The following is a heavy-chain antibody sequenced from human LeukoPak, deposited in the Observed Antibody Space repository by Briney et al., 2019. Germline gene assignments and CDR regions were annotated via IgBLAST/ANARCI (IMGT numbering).Heavy chain of an antibody. V-gene: IGHV3-23*01. CDR3: AGGGRGMATMPRYDY. Sequence: AGSLRLSCAASGFTFSTYPMSWVRQAQGKGLDWVSAISRSGSSTIYADSVKDGFTISRDKSKSTLYVQTTSLRVADTAVNFCAGGGRGMATMPRYDYWGQGALVTVSS. CDR2: ISRSGSST. CDR1: GFTFSTYP. D-gene: IGHD6-13*01. J-gene: IGHJ4*02.